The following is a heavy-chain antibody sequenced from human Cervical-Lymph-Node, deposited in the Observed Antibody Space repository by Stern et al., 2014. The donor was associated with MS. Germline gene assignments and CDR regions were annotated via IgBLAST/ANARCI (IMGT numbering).Heavy chain of an antibody. CDR2: LNPYSGST. D-gene: IGHD3-22*01. CDR1: GYTFTNSY. Sequence: QVQLVQSGDEVRKPGASMTVSCKASGYTFTNSYLHWVRQAPGHGLEWMGVLNPYSGSTTYAQKFQGRVTMTRDTSSSTAYMELSSLSSDDTAVYYCARDFSPHFYGSSYSEGGLFDYWGQGTLVTVSS. V-gene: IGHV1-46*03. J-gene: IGHJ4*02. CDR3: ARDFSPHFYGSSYSEGGLFDY.